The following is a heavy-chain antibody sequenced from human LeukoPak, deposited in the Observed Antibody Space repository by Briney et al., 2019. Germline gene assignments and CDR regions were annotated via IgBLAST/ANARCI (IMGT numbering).Heavy chain of an antibody. CDR3: ASFELGSGSYPFDY. D-gene: IGHD1-26*01. CDR1: GGTFSSYV. Sequence: ASVKVSRKASGGTFSSYVISWVRQAPRQGLEWMGRIIPIFGTTNYALKFQGRVTITTDESTSTAYMELSSLRSDDTAVYYCASFELGSGSYPFDYWGQGTLVTVSS. J-gene: IGHJ4*02. V-gene: IGHV1-69*05. CDR2: IIPIFGTT.